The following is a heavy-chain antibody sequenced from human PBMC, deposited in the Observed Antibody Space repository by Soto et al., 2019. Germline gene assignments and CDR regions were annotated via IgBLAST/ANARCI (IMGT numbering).Heavy chain of an antibody. CDR1: GFTFSSYG. V-gene: IGHV3-30*18. J-gene: IGHJ6*03. CDR2: ISYDGSNK. CDR3: AKAVWGYDFWSGYYTQRRDYYMDV. D-gene: IGHD3-3*01. Sequence: GGSLRLSCAASGFTFSSYGMHWVRQAPGKGLEWVAVISYDGSNKYYADSVKGRFTISRDNSKNTLYLQMNSLRAEDTAVYYCAKAVWGYDFWSGYYTQRRDYYMDVWGKGTTVTVSS.